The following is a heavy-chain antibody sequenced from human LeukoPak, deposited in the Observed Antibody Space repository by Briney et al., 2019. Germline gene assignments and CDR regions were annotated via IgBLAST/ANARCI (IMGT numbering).Heavy chain of an antibody. CDR1: GYTFTSYG. CDR3: ARDSTWQVVVVPAARNNWFDP. D-gene: IGHD2-2*01. V-gene: IGHV1-18*01. Sequence: ASVTVSCKASGYTFTSYGISWVRQAPGQGLEWMGWISAYNGNTNYAQKLQGRVTMTTDTSTSTAYMELRSLRSGDTAVYYCARDSTWQVVVVPAARNNWFDPWGQGTLVTVSS. CDR2: ISAYNGNT. J-gene: IGHJ5*02.